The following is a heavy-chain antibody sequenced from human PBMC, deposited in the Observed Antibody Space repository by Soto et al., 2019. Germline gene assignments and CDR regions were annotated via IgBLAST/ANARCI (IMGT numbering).Heavy chain of an antibody. CDR3: ARHSLALRKNNWFDP. D-gene: IGHD3-3*02. V-gene: IGHV4-39*01. CDR1: VDSIISSDFY. Sequence: PSEPLSLSCTVSVDSIISSDFYWGWVRQPPGKGLEWIGSIFYLGSSYYNPSLKSRVTMSVDTSKNQFSLRLRSVTAADTALYFCARHSLALRKNNWFDPWGQGIMVTVSS. J-gene: IGHJ5*02. CDR2: IFYLGSS.